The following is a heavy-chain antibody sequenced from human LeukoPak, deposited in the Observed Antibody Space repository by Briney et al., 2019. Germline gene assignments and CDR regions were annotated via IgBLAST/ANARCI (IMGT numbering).Heavy chain of an antibody. V-gene: IGHV3-11*01. CDR3: AREGTGHSYAYGYLDL. Sequence: GGSLRLSCAASGFTFSDYYMTWVRQAPGKGLEWLSYISSSTRTIYYADSVKGRFTISRDNTKESLSLQMNSLTAEDTAVYYFAREGTGHSYAYGYLDLWGRGTLVTVSS. CDR1: GFTFSDYY. J-gene: IGHJ2*01. CDR2: ISSSTRTI. D-gene: IGHD5-18*01.